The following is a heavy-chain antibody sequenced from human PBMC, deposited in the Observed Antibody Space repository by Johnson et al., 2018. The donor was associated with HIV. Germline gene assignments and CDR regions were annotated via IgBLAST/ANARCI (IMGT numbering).Heavy chain of an antibody. CDR2: IGTAGDT. J-gene: IGHJ3*01. V-gene: IGHV3-13*01. D-gene: IGHD3-10*01. CDR1: GFTFSRYD. Sequence: MQLVESGGGLVQPGGSLRLSCAASGFTFSRYDMHWVRQATGKGLEWVSGIGTAGDTYYPGSVKGRFTISRDNAKNSLYLQMNSLRAEDTAVYYCARGGDVVWFGEFPGAFDVWGQGTMVTVSS. CDR3: ARGGDVVWFGEFPGAFDV.